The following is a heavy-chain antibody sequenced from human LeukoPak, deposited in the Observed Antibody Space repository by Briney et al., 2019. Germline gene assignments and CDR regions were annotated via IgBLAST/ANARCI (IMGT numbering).Heavy chain of an antibody. J-gene: IGHJ4*02. D-gene: IGHD5-18*01. CDR1: GFIFSSYS. Sequence: GGSLRLSCAASGFIFSSYSMSWVRQAPGKGLEWVSSISATGNYIYYADSVKGRFTISRDNAKNSLYLQMNSLRAEDTAVYYCARDRSGYTFDDWGQGTLATVSS. CDR2: ISATGNYI. CDR3: ARDRSGYTFDD. V-gene: IGHV3-21*01.